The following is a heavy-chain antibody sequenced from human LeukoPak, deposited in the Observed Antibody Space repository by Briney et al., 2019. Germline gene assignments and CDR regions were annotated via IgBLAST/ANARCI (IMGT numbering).Heavy chain of an antibody. CDR3: ARDGGRYFDY. CDR2: IYYSGST. V-gene: IGHV4-39*07. D-gene: IGHD3-3*01. Sequence: TSETLSLTCTVSGGSISSSSYYWGWIRQPPGKGLEWIGSIYYSGSTYYNPSLKSRVTISVDTSKNQFSLKLSSVTAADTAVYYCARDGGRYFDYWGQGTLVTVSS. J-gene: IGHJ4*02. CDR1: GGSISSSSYY.